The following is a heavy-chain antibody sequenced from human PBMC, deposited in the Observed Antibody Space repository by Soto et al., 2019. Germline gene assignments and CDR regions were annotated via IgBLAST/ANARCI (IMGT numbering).Heavy chain of an antibody. V-gene: IGHV3-9*02. CDR3: VKDIEPGGAHY. CDR1: GFTSNDHG. Sequence: VQLVESGGGLVQPGKSLRLSCAASGFTSNDHGLHWVRQAPGTGLEWVAGIIWNTGNTGYADSVKGRFTISRDNANNARYPQMNSLRPDDTALYYCVKDIEPGGAHYWGQGTLVTVSA. CDR2: IIWNTGNT. D-gene: IGHD3-16*01. J-gene: IGHJ4*02.